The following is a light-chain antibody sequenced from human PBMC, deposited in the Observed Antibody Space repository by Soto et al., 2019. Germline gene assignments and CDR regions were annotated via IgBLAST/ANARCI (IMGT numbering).Light chain of an antibody. J-gene: IGLJ2*01. V-gene: IGLV2-14*01. CDR3: SSYTSSSTLVV. Sequence: QSALTQPASVSGSPGQSITISCTGTSSDVGGYNYVSWYQQHPGKAPKLMIYDVSNRPSGVSNRFSGSKSGNTASLTISVLQAEDEADYYCSSYTSSSTLVVFGVGTKLTVL. CDR2: DVS. CDR1: SSDVGGYNY.